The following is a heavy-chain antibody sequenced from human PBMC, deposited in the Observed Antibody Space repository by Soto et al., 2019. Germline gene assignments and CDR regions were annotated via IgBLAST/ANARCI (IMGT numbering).Heavy chain of an antibody. CDR2: IIPIFGTA. D-gene: IGHD2-2*01. V-gene: IGHV1-69*12. J-gene: IGHJ4*02. Sequence: QVQLVQSGAEVKKPGSSVKVSCKASGGTFSSYAISWVRQAPGQGLEWMGGIIPIFGTANYAQKFQGRVTITADESTSTAYMELSSLRSEDTAVYYCARGGGALLEAIVLVPAASHFDYWGQGTLVTVSS. CDR3: ARGGGALLEAIVLVPAASHFDY. CDR1: GGTFSSYA.